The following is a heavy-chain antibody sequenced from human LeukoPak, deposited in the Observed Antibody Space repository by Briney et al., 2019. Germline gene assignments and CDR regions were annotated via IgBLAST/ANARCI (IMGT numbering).Heavy chain of an antibody. D-gene: IGHD3-22*01. J-gene: IGHJ5*02. CDR3: ARDLYDSSGYYSNWFDH. Sequence: ASVKVSCKASGYTFTCYYMHWVRQAPGQGLEWMGWINPNSGGTNYAQKFQGRVTMTRDTSISTAYMELSRLRSDDTAVYSCARDLYDSSGYYSNWFDHWGQGTLVTVSS. CDR1: GYTFTCYY. CDR2: INPNSGGT. V-gene: IGHV1-2*02.